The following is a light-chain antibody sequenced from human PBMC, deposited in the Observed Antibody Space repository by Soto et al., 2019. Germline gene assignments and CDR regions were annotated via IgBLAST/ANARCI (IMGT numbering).Light chain of an antibody. J-gene: IGKJ4*01. CDR3: QRYTNWPLT. V-gene: IGKV3-15*01. CDR2: GAS. CDR1: QSVSSSY. Sequence: SVLPLSPGTLSLAPRERATLACRASQSVSSSYLAWYQQKPGQAPRLLIYGASTRATGVPARFSGSRSGTEFTLTINSLQSEDCAVYYCQRYTNWPLTFGGGTKVDIK.